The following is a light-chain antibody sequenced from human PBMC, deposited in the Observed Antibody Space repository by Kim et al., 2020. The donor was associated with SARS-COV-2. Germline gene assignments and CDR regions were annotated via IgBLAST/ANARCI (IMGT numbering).Light chain of an antibody. V-gene: IGLV3-19*01. CDR2: GKN. CDR1: SLRTYY. J-gene: IGLJ3*02. Sequence: SYELTQDPAVSVALGQTVRITCQGDSLRTYYATWYQQKPGQAPILVIYGKNTRPSGIPDRFSGSTSGNTASLTITGTQAGDEADYYCNSRDSNDNGVFGG. CDR3: NSRDSNDNGV.